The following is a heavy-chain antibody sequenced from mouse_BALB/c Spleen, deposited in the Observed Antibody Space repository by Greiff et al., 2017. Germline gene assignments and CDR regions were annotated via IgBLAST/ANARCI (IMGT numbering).Heavy chain of an antibody. J-gene: IGHJ2*01. D-gene: IGHD1-1*01. V-gene: IGHV2-3*01. CDR3: AKGGGTTVVATRGYYFDY. CDR1: GFSLTSYG. CDR2: IWGDGST. Sequence: VQLVESGPGLVAPSQSLSITCTVSGFSLTSYGVSWVRQPPGKGLEWLGVIWGDGSTNYHSALISRLSISKDNSKSQVFLKLNSLQTDDTATYYCAKGGGTTVVATRGYYFDYWGQGTTLTVSS.